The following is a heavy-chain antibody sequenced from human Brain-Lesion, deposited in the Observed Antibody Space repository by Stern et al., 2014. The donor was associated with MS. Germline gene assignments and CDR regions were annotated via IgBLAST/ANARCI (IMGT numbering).Heavy chain of an antibody. Sequence: EMQLVESGGGLVQPGGSLRLSCAASGLTVANEYMSWVRQAPGKGPEWVSLIYASGTTAYADSVKGRFIISRHNSENTLSLQMNSLRPEDTAVYYCAREGGDDDDYYGLDVWGPGTTVTVSS. V-gene: IGHV3-53*04. CDR3: AREGGDDDDYYGLDV. CDR1: GLTVANEY. J-gene: IGHJ6*02. CDR2: IYASGTT. D-gene: IGHD5-12*01.